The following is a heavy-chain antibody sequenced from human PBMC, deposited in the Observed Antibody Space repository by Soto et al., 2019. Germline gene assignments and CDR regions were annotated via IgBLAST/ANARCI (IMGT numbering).Heavy chain of an antibody. V-gene: IGHV1-2*04. Sequence: ASVKVSCKASGYTFTGYYMHWVRQAPGQGLEWMGWINPNSGGTNYAQKFQGWVTMTRNTSISTAYMELSRLRSDDTAVYYCARTLVVPAAGTAPGYYYYGMDVWGQGTTVTVSS. CDR3: ARTLVVPAAGTAPGYYYYGMDV. J-gene: IGHJ6*02. CDR1: GYTFTGYY. CDR2: INPNSGGT. D-gene: IGHD2-2*01.